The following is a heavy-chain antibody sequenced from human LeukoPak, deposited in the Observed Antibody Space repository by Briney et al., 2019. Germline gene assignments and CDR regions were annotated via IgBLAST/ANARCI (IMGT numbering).Heavy chain of an antibody. Sequence: GGSLRLSCAASGFTFSIYGMHWVRQAPGKGLEWVAFIRYDGSNKYYADSVKGRFTISRDNSKNTLYLQMNSLRAEDTAVYYCAKGLLRFLEWSFDPWGQGTLVTVSS. V-gene: IGHV3-30*02. CDR1: GFTFSIYG. D-gene: IGHD3-3*01. CDR3: AKGLLRFLEWSFDP. J-gene: IGHJ5*02. CDR2: IRYDGSNK.